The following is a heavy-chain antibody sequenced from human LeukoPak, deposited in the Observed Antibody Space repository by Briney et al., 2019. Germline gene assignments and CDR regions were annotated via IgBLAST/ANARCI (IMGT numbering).Heavy chain of an antibody. J-gene: IGHJ6*03. Sequence: GGSLRLSCAASGFSFSRYAIHWVRQAPGKGLEYVSAIGSNGDNTYYANSVKGRSTIFRDNAKNSLYLQMNSLRAEDTAVYYCARGSSGWYVGYYYYMDVWGKGTTVTVSS. CDR2: IGSNGDNT. CDR3: ARGSSGWYVGYYYYMDV. D-gene: IGHD6-19*01. CDR1: GFSFSRYA. V-gene: IGHV3-64*01.